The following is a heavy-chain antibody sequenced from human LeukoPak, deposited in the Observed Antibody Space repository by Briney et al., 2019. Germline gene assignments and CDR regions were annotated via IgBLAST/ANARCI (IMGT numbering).Heavy chain of an antibody. CDR1: GFTFSSYS. D-gene: IGHD2-15*01. Sequence: GGSLRLSCAASGFTFSSYSMIWVRQAPGKGLEWVSSISTSSSYIYYADSVKGRFTISRDNAKNTLYLQMNSLRAEDTAVYYCAKGRDIVVVVAARLFDYWGQGTLVTVSS. V-gene: IGHV3-21*01. J-gene: IGHJ4*02. CDR3: AKGRDIVVVVAARLFDY. CDR2: ISTSSSYI.